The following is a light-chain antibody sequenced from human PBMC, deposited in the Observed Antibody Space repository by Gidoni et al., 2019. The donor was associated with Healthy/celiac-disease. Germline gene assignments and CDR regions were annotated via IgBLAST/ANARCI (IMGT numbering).Light chain of an antibody. V-gene: IGKV3-11*01. Sequence: EIVLTQSPATLSLTPGESTTLSCRASQSVSSHLAWYQQKPGQAPRLLIYDASNRATGIPARFSGSGSGTDFTLTISSLEPEDFAVYYCQQRSNWPATFGGGTKVEIK. CDR3: QQRSNWPAT. CDR2: DAS. CDR1: QSVSSH. J-gene: IGKJ4*01.